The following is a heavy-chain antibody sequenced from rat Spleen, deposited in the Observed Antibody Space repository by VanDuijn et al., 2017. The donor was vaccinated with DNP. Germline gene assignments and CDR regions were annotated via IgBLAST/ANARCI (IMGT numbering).Heavy chain of an antibody. J-gene: IGHJ2*01. D-gene: IGHD4-3*01. Sequence: EVQLVESGGDLVQPGRSLKLSCAASGFTFSNYGVAWVRQAPTKGLEWVAYIRYDGGSTKYGDSVKGRFTISRDNAKNTLYLQMSSLRSEDMATYYCARWNSGHFDYWGQGVMVPVSS. CDR1: GFTFSNYG. CDR2: IRYDGGST. CDR3: ARWNSGHFDY. V-gene: IGHV5-22*01.